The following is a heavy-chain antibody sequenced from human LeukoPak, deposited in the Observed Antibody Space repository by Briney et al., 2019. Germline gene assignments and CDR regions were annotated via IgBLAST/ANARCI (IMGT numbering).Heavy chain of an antibody. CDR2: ISSSSGYI. CDR1: GFTFSHYS. CDR3: ARGNDYYDTSGYYC. D-gene: IGHD3-22*01. V-gene: IGHV3-21*01. Sequence: GGSLRLSCAASGFTFSHYSMNWVRQAPGKGLEWVSFISSSSGYIYYADSLKGRFTISRDNAKNSLYLQMNSLRAEDTAVYYCARGNDYYDTSGYYCWGQGTLVTVSS. J-gene: IGHJ4*02.